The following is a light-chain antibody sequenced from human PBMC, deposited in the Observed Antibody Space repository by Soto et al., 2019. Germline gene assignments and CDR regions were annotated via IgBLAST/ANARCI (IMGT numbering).Light chain of an antibody. Sequence: IVMTQSPATLSVSPGERATLSCRASQSVDRHLAWYQQKPGQAPRLLIYGASTRPTGIPARFSGSGSGTEFTLTISSLQSEDFAVYYCQQYNNWPLTFGGGTKVEIK. CDR3: QQYNNWPLT. J-gene: IGKJ4*01. CDR2: GAS. V-gene: IGKV3-15*01. CDR1: QSVDRH.